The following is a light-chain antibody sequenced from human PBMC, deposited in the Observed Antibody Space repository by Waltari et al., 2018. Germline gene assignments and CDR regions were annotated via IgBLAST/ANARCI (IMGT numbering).Light chain of an antibody. CDR3: QTGGHGTWV. CDR1: SGYSSNI. J-gene: IGLJ3*02. V-gene: IGLV4-69*01. Sequence: QLVLTQSPSASASLGASVKLTCTLSSGYSSNIIAWHQQQPPKGPQYLMKVNSDGSHSKGDEIPDRFSGSSSGAERYLTIASLQSEDEADYYCQTGGHGTWVFGGGTKLTVL. CDR2: VNSDGSH.